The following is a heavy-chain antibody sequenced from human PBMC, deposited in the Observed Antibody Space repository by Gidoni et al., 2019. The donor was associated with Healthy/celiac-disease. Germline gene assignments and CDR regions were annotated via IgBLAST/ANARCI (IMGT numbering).Heavy chain of an antibody. CDR3: ASPWIHDAFDI. J-gene: IGHJ3*02. D-gene: IGHD2-2*03. CDR2: IIPILGIA. Sequence: QVQLVQSGAEVKKPGSSVQVSCKASGGTFSSYTISWVRQAPGQGLEWMGRIIPILGIANYAQKFQGRVTITADKSTSTAYMELSSLRSEDTAVYYCASPWIHDAFDIWGQGTMVTVSS. V-gene: IGHV1-69*02. CDR1: GGTFSSYT.